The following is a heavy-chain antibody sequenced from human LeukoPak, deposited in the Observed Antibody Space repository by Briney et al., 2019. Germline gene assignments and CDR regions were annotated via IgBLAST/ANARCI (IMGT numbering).Heavy chain of an antibody. CDR3: ARGHPSAEPPDY. V-gene: IGHV1-2*02. CDR1: GYTFTDYY. J-gene: IGHJ4*02. CDR2: INPNTGGA. Sequence: ASVKVSCKASGYTFTDYYIHWVRQVPGQGLEYMGWINPNTGGASYAQRFRDRVTMGVDTSITTVYMELSRLTGDDTAVYYCARGHPSAEPPDYWGQGDLVTVSS. D-gene: IGHD1-14*01.